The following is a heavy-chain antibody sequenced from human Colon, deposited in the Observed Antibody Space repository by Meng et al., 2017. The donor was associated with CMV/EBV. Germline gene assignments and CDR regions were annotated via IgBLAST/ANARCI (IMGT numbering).Heavy chain of an antibody. J-gene: IGHJ2*01. CDR3: ARMALHWYFDL. Sequence: EPGPGLVKPSKTLSLTGTSSGDSISGRSYYWGWIRQPPGKGLEWIASIYSTGNDYHNPSLKSRVTISIDTSNNQFSLRLTSVTAADTAVYYCARMALHWYFDLWGRGTLVTVSS. D-gene: IGHD5-24*01. CDR1: GDSISGRSYY. CDR2: IYSTGND. V-gene: IGHV4-39*07.